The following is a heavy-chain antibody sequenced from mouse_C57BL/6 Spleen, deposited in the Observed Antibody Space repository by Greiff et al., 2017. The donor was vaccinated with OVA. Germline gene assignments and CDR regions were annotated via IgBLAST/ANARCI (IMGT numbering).Heavy chain of an antibody. D-gene: IGHD2-2*01. J-gene: IGHJ2*01. V-gene: IGHV1-80*01. CDR3: ARWDDMVTTGDY. CDR1: GYAFSSYW. CDR2: IYPGDGDT. Sequence: VQVVESGAELVKPGASVKISCKASGYAFSSYWMNWVKQRPGKGLEWIGQIYPGDGDTNYNGKFKGKATLTADKSSSTAYMQLSSLTSEDSAVYFCARWDDMVTTGDYWGQGTTLTVSS.